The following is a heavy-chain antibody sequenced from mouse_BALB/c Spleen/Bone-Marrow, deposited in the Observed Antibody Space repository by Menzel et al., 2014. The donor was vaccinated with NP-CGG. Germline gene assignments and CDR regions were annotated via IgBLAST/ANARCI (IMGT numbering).Heavy chain of an antibody. CDR2: IWGDGNT. D-gene: IGHD2-4*01. Sequence: VKLMESGPGLVAPSQSLSITCTVSGFSLTGYGVSWVRQSPGKGLEWLGVIWGDGNTDYNSALKSRLSISKDNSKSQVFLKMNSLQTDDTARYYCARDSFLITRALDYWGQGTSVTVSS. CDR3: ARDSFLITRALDY. J-gene: IGHJ4*01. V-gene: IGHV2-6-7*01. CDR1: GFSLTGYG.